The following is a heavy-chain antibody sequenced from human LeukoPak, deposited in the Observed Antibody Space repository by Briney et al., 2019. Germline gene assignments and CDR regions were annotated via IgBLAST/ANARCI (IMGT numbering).Heavy chain of an antibody. CDR2: ISGSGGST. J-gene: IGHJ1*01. CDR1: GFTFSSYA. V-gene: IGHV3-23*01. D-gene: IGHD5-18*01. CDR3: AYRQVPPGCFQH. Sequence: PGGSLRLSCAASGFTFSSYAMSWVRQAPGKGLEWVSAISGSGGSTSYADSVKGRFTISRDNSKNTLYLQMNSLRAEDTAVYYCAYRQVPPGCFQHWGQGTLVTVSS.